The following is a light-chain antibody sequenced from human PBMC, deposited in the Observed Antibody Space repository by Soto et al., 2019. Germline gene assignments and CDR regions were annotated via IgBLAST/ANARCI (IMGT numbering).Light chain of an antibody. V-gene: IGKV3-20*01. J-gene: IGKJ1*01. Sequence: VLTRAPGTLSLSPGETATLACSASQSVSNNYLAWYQQKPGQAPRLLIYGASNRATGIPDRFSGSGSGTDFTLTISRLEPPDFEVYYCQQYGRSGTFGQGTKVDI. CDR1: QSVSNNY. CDR2: GAS. CDR3: QQYGRSGT.